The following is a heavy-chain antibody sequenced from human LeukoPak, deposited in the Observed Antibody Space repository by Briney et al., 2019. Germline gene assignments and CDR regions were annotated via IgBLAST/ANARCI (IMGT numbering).Heavy chain of an antibody. CDR3: ARGVPTGVDYFDY. D-gene: IGHD2-8*02. CDR2: IWYDESNE. CDR1: GFTFSTYV. V-gene: IGHV3-33*01. J-gene: IGHJ4*02. Sequence: GGSLRLSCAASGFTFSTYVMHGAAGPPARELEGVALIWYDESNEYYADSVKGRFTVSRDNSRSMMYLQMNSLRAEDTAVYYCARGVPTGVDYFDYWGQGTLVTVSS.